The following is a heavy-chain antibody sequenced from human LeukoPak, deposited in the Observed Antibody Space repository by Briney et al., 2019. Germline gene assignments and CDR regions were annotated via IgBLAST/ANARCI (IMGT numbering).Heavy chain of an antibody. CDR1: GFTFSNYW. D-gene: IGHD3-3*01. J-gene: IGHJ4*02. V-gene: IGHV3-74*01. CDR3: AREVVYYDFWSGYYNYFDY. Sequence: GGSLRLSCAGSGFTFSNYWMHWVRQAPGKGLVWVSRINTDGSSTSYADSVKGRFTISRDNAKNTLYLQMNSLRAEDTAVYYCAREVVYYDFWSGYYNYFDYWGQGTLVTVSS. CDR2: INTDGSST.